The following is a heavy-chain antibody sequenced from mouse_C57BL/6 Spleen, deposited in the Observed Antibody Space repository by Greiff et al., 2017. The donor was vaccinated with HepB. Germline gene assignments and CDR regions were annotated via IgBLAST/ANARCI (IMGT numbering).Heavy chain of an antibody. V-gene: IGHV5-16*01. CDR3: ARDTPLEAMDY. D-gene: IGHD2-10*02. Sequence: EVKLVESEGGLVQPGSSMKLSCTASGFTFSDYYMAWVRQVPEKGLEWVANINYDGSSTYYLDSLKSRFIISRDNAKNILYLQMSSLKSEDTATYYCARDTPLEAMDYWGQGTSVTVSS. CDR2: INYDGSST. J-gene: IGHJ4*01. CDR1: GFTFSDYY.